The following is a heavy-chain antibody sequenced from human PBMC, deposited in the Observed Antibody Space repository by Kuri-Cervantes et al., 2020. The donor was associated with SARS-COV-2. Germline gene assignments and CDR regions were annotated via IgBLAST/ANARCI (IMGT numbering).Heavy chain of an antibody. Sequence: SETLSLTCTVSGGSISSHYRSWIRQPPGKGLEWIGYIYYSGSTNYNPSLKSRVTISVDTSKNQFSLKLSSVTAADTAVYYCAREWELLRGWFDPWGQGTLVTVSS. CDR3: AREWELLRGWFDP. J-gene: IGHJ5*02. CDR2: IYYSGST. CDR1: GGSISSHY. V-gene: IGHV4-59*11. D-gene: IGHD1-26*01.